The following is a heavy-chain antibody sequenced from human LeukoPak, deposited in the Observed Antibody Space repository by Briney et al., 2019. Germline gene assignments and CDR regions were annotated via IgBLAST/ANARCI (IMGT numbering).Heavy chain of an antibody. CDR1: GDSISNSRHY. Sequence: SETLSLTCTVSGDSISNSRHYWSWIRQPPGKGLEWIGYIYYSGSTNYNPSLKSRVTISVDTSKNQFSLKLSSVTAADTAVYYCARGTCSGGSCYSYYYYYMDVWGKGTTVTVSS. V-gene: IGHV4-61*01. CDR2: IYYSGST. CDR3: ARGTCSGGSCYSYYYYYMDV. D-gene: IGHD2-15*01. J-gene: IGHJ6*03.